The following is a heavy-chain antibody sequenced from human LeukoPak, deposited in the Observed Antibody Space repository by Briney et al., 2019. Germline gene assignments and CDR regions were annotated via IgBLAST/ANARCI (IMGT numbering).Heavy chain of an antibody. CDR3: ARLSSDEIPTWIQLWLPRAFDT. J-gene: IGHJ3*02. CDR2: IYYSGRT. D-gene: IGHD5-18*01. V-gene: IGHV4-59*08. Sequence: PSETLSLTCTVSGGSISSYYWSWIRQPPGKGLEWIGYIYYSGRTNYNPSLKSRVTISVDTSKNQFSLKLSSVTAADTAVYYCARLSSDEIPTWIQLWLPRAFDTWGQGTMVTVSS. CDR1: GGSISSYY.